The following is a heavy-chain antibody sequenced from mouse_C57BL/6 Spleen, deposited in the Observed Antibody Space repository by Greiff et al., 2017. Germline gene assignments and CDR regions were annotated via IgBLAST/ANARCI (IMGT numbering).Heavy chain of an antibody. CDR2: IDPANGNT. V-gene: IGHV14-3*01. D-gene: IGHD2-4*01. J-gene: IGHJ3*01. CDR3: ARGDYDRAWFAY. Sequence: VHVKQSVAELVRPGASVKLSCTASGFNIKNTYMHWVKQRPEQGLEWIGRIDPANGNTKYAPKFQGKATITADTSSNTAYLQLSSLTSEDTAIYYCARGDYDRAWFAYWGQGTLVTVSA. CDR1: GFNIKNTY.